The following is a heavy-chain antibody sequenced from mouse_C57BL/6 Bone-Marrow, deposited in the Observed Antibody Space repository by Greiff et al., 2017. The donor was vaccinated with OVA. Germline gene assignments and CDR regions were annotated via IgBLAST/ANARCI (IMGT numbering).Heavy chain of an antibody. D-gene: IGHD1-1*01. CDR2: ISSGSSTI. Sequence: EVKLVESGGGLVKPGGSLKLSCAASGFTFSDYGMHWVRQAPEKGLEWVAYISSGSSTIYYADTVKGRFTISRDNAKNTLFLQMTSLRSEDTAMYYCANSPYYYGSAPYAMDYWGQGTSVTVSS. CDR3: ANSPYYYGSAPYAMDY. CDR1: GFTFSDYG. V-gene: IGHV5-17*01. J-gene: IGHJ4*01.